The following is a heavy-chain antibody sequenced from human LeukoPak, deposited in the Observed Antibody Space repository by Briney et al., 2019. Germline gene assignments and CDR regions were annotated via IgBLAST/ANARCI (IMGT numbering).Heavy chain of an antibody. V-gene: IGHV4-59*01. D-gene: IGHD3-22*01. Sequence: SETLSLTCTVSGGSISSYYWSWIRHAPGKGLEWIGYIYYNGNANYNPSLRSRVTLSVDTSNNQFSLKLSSVTAADTAVYYCARDTYSYDSSAYYYYYMDVWGKGTTVTVSS. CDR1: GGSISSYY. CDR2: IYYNGNA. J-gene: IGHJ6*03. CDR3: ARDTYSYDSSAYYYYYMDV.